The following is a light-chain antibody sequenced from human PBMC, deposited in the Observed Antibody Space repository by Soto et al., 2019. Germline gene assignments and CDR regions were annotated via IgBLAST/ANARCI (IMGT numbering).Light chain of an antibody. V-gene: IGLV6-57*02. CDR1: SGTVVTNY. CDR2: EDT. Sequence: NFMLAQPHSVSESPGRTITISCTGSSGTVVTNYVQWYQQRPGSAPTTVIYEDTQRPSGVPDRFSGSIDRSSNSASLTISGLKTEDEADYYCQSSDNTNHVVFGGGTQLTVL. CDR3: QSSDNTNHVV. J-gene: IGLJ2*01.